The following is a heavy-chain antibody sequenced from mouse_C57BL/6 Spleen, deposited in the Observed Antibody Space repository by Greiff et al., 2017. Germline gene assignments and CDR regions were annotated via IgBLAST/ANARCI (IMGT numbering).Heavy chain of an antibody. CDR3: ARYGYAMDY. CDR1: GYSITSGYY. V-gene: IGHV3-6*01. D-gene: IGHD1-1*02. J-gene: IGHJ4*01. Sequence: ESGPGLVKPSQSLSLTCSVTGYSITSGYYWNWIRQFPGNKLEWMGYISYDGSNNYNPSLKNRISITRDTSKNQFFLKLNSVTTEDTATYYCARYGYAMDYWGQGTSVTVSS. CDR2: ISYDGSN.